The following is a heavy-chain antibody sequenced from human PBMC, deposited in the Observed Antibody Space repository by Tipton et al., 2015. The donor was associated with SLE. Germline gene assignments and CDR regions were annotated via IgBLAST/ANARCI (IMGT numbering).Heavy chain of an antibody. Sequence: GSLRLSCAASGLTVSDNYMTWVRQAPGKGLEWVSILYAGGNTYYADSVKGRFTISRDNSKNTLYLQMNSLRAEDTAVYYCARDSPGYWGQGTVVTVSS. CDR3: ARDSPGY. V-gene: IGHV3-53*05. J-gene: IGHJ4*02. CDR2: LYAGGNT. CDR1: GLTVSDNY.